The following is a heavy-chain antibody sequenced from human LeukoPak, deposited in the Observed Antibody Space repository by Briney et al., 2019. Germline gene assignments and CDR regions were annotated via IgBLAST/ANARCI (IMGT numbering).Heavy chain of an antibody. CDR1: GFTFSSYA. J-gene: IGHJ4*02. V-gene: IGHV3-23*01. D-gene: IGHD6-19*01. Sequence: GGSLRLSCAASGFTFSSYAMSWVRQAPGKGLEWVSAISGSDGSTHYADSVKGRFTISRDNSKNTLYLQMNSLRAEDTAVYYCAKGSGWYDTPFDYWGQGTLVTVSS. CDR3: AKGSGWYDTPFDY. CDR2: ISGSDGST.